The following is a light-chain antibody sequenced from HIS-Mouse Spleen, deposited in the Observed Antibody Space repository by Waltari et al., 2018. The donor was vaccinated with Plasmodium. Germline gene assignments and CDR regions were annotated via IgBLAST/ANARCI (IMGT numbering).Light chain of an antibody. CDR1: AFPKQY. CDR2: EDS. V-gene: IGLV3-10*01. J-gene: IGLJ3*02. CDR3: YSTDSSGNHRV. Sequence: SYELTQPPSVSVSPGPTARLTCSGDAFPKQYAYWYQQKSGQDPVLVIYEDSKRPSGIPERFSGSSSGTMATLTISGAQVEDEADYYCYSTDSSGNHRVFGGGTKLTVL.